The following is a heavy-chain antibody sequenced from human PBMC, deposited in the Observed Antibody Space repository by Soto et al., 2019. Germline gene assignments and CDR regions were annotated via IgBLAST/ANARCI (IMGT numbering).Heavy chain of an antibody. CDR3: ARDRSITMVRGVVDP. D-gene: IGHD3-10*01. CDR1: GYTFTSYG. CDR2: ISAYNGNT. V-gene: IGHV1-18*01. Sequence: QVQLVQSGAEVKKPGASVKVSCKASGYTFTSYGISWVRQAPGQGLEWMGWISAYNGNTNYAQKLQGRVTMTTDTSTSTAYMELRSRRSDDTAVYYCARDRSITMVRGVVDPWGQGTLVTVSS. J-gene: IGHJ5*02.